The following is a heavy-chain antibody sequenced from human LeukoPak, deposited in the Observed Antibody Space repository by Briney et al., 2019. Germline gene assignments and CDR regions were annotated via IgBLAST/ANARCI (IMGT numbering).Heavy chain of an antibody. CDR2: ISSSSSYI. J-gene: IGHJ6*03. D-gene: IGHD2-15*01. V-gene: IGHV3-21*01. CDR1: GFTFSNYS. Sequence: PGGSLRLSCAASGFTFSNYSMNWVRQAPGKGLEWVSSISSSSSYIYYGDSVKGRFTISRDNAKNSLYLQMNSLRAEDTAVYYCARDGDRYCSGGSCTYMDVWGKGTTVTVSS. CDR3: ARDGDRYCSGGSCTYMDV.